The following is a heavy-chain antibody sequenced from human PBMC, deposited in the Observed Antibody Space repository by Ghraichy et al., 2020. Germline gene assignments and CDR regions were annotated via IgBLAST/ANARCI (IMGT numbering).Heavy chain of an antibody. CDR3: AITTGDDSSGYYPDEYFHH. CDR2: IFYSGST. Sequence: SENLSLTCTVSGGSIRSNSYYWGWIRQPPGKGLEWIGSIFYSGSTYYNPSLKSRVTISVDTSKNQFSLKLSSVTAADTAVYYCAITTGDDSSGYYPDEYFHHWGQGTLVTVSS. V-gene: IGHV4-39*07. CDR1: GGSIRSNSYY. J-gene: IGHJ1*01. D-gene: IGHD3-22*01.